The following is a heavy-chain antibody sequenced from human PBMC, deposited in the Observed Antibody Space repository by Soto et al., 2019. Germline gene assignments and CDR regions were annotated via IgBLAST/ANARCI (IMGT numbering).Heavy chain of an antibody. Sequence: VQPQQWGAGLLKPSETLTLTCAIYGASFSPYYWGWIRQPPGKGLEWIGEVDLSGNTNYNPSLKSRVTISVDATKNQLSLKLKSLTATDTAVYYCARSPTFYNYVWGNSTYWGQGTLVTVSS. CDR3: ARSPTFYNYVWGNSTY. J-gene: IGHJ4*02. CDR2: VDLSGNT. D-gene: IGHD3-16*01. V-gene: IGHV4-34*01. CDR1: GASFSPYY.